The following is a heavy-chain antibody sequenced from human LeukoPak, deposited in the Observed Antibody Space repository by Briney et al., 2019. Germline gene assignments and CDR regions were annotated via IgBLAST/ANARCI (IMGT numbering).Heavy chain of an antibody. J-gene: IGHJ5*02. D-gene: IGHD2-21*01. CDR2: INPDSGGT. Sequence: ASVKVSCKTSRYIFTNYYIHWVRQAPGHGLAWMGWINPDSGGTNYAQKFQGRVTMTRGASISTAYMELSRRRSDDTAVYYCARGRDYSGVTFNWFDPWGQGTLVTVSS. CDR1: RYIFTNYY. V-gene: IGHV1-2*02. CDR3: ARGRDYSGVTFNWFDP.